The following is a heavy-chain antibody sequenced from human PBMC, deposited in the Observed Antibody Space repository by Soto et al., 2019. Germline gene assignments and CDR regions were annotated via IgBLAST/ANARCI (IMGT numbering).Heavy chain of an antibody. CDR2: IYPGDSDT. CDR1: GYSFTSYW. V-gene: IGHV5-51*01. CDR3: ARQHPVVVVPAAKNYYYGMDV. Sequence: PGESLKISCKGSGYSFTSYWIGWVRQMPGKGLEWMGIIYPGDSDTRYSPSFQGQVTISADKSISTAYLQWSSLKASDTAMYYCARQHPVVVVPAAKNYYYGMDVWGQGTTVTV. D-gene: IGHD2-2*01. J-gene: IGHJ6*02.